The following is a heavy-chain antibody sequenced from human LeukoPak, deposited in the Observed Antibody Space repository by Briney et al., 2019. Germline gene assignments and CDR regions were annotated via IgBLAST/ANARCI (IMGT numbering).Heavy chain of an antibody. CDR3: AKGYCITTSSCYAFDY. V-gene: IGHV5-51*01. Sequence: GESLKISCKGSGYRFTSYWIGWVRQMPGKGLEWMGIIYPGDSDTRYSPSFQGQVTISADKSISTAYLQWSSLKASGTAMYYCAKGYCITTSSCYAFDYWGQGTLVTVSS. J-gene: IGHJ4*02. CDR2: IYPGDSDT. D-gene: IGHD2-2*01. CDR1: GYRFTSYW.